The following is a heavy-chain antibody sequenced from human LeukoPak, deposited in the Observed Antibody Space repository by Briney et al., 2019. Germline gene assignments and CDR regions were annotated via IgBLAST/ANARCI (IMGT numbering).Heavy chain of an antibody. D-gene: IGHD1-26*01. CDR3: ARLGLGVGATSGPFLGY. CDR1: GGSISSYY. Sequence: SETLSLTCTVSGGSISSYYWSWIRQPPGKGLEWIGYIYYSGSTNYNPSLKSRVTISVDTSKNQFSLKLNSVTAADTAVYYCARLGLGVGATSGPFLGYWGQGTLVTVSS. J-gene: IGHJ4*02. V-gene: IGHV4-59*08. CDR2: IYYSGST.